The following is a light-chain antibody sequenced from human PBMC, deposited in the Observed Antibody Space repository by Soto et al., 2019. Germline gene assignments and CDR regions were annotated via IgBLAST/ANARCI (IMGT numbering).Light chain of an antibody. CDR3: QQDNSYFVWT. V-gene: IGKV3-15*01. Sequence: EIVLTHSPGALSLNKGERATLSCRASQSVSSNFLAWYQEKPGQAPRLLIYGASTRATGLPARFSGSGSGTEFTLTISSLQSEDFAVYYCQQDNSYFVWTFCQVTKVDIK. J-gene: IGKJ1*01. CDR1: QSVSSN. CDR2: GAS.